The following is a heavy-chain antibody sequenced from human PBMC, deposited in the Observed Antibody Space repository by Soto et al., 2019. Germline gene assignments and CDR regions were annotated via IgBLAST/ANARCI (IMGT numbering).Heavy chain of an antibody. D-gene: IGHD2-21*01. CDR3: AREPSDREAFSL. V-gene: IGHV1-69*06. CDR1: GGNFNNYA. J-gene: IGHJ3*01. CDR2: SIPIIDTT. Sequence: QVQLVQSGAEVKKPGSSVTVSCKASGGNFNNYAISWVRQAPAQGLQWMGGSIPIIDTTLYAQKLQGRVTISADRGRTTVYMELTGLTSDDSATYFCAREPSDREAFSLWGQGTVVTVSS.